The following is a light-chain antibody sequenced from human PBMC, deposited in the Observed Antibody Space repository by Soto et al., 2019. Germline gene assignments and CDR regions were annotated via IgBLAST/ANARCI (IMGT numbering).Light chain of an antibody. CDR2: AAS. CDR1: QAIRNY. CDR3: QRYRSALLT. J-gene: IGKJ3*01. V-gene: IGKV1-27*01. Sequence: DIQMTQSPSSLSASVGDRGTMTCRASQAIRNYVAWYQQKPGEVPKLLIYAASTLQSGVPARFSGGGFGTDFTLTIASLRPEDVATYYCQRYRSALLTFGPGTKVDLK.